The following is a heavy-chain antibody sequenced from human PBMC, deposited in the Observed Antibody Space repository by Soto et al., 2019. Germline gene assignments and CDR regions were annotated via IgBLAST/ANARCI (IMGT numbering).Heavy chain of an antibody. D-gene: IGHD2-21*02. J-gene: IGHJ6*02. V-gene: IGHV3-48*02. Sequence: EVQLVESGGGLGQPGGSLRLSCAASEFAFTTYSMNWVRQAPGRGLEWVTHISASSDGIYYADSVKGRFTVSRDNAKNSLYLLMTNLRDEDTALYYCARESVTGHYYYGMDLWCQGTTVTVSS. CDR3: ARESVTGHYYYGMDL. CDR1: EFAFTTYS. CDR2: ISASSDGI.